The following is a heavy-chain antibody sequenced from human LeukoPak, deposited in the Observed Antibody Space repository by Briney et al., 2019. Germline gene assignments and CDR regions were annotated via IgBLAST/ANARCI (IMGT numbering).Heavy chain of an antibody. V-gene: IGHV4-34*01. Sequence: SETLSLTCAVNGGSVSGYSWGWIRQSPGKGLEWIADIIHSGSTNYNPSLKSRVTISLDTSRNQFSLKLTSVTAADTAVYYCARGQTELGTAYYYYMDVWGKGTTVTVSS. D-gene: IGHD7-27*01. CDR1: GGSVSGYS. CDR3: ARGQTELGTAYYYYMDV. J-gene: IGHJ6*03. CDR2: IIHSGST.